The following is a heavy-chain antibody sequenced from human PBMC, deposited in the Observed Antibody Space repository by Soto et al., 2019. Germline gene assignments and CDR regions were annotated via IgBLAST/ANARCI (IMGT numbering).Heavy chain of an antibody. D-gene: IGHD1-1*01. Sequence: GGSLRLSCAASGFTFSDYYMSWIRQAPGKGLEWLSYSSDSGTFTRYADSVKGRFSISRDNAKNSLYLQINSLRGEDTAIYYCARSGDNYNLLDYWGQGTPVTVSS. V-gene: IGHV3-11*06. CDR3: ARSGDNYNLLDY. CDR1: GFTFSDYY. CDR2: SSDSGTFT. J-gene: IGHJ4*02.